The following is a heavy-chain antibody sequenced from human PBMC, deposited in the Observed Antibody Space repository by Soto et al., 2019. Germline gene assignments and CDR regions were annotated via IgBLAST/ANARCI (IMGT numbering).Heavy chain of an antibody. CDR2: ISSDGSST. CDR3: ARVYGSGWAHFDC. Sequence: PGGSLRLSCAASGFTFSNYWMHWVRQAPGKGLVWVSRISSDGSSTNYADSVKGRFTIPRDNAKNTLHLQMNGLRAEDTAVYYCARVYGSGWAHFDCWGQGTLVTVSS. CDR1: GFTFSNYW. V-gene: IGHV3-74*01. D-gene: IGHD6-19*01. J-gene: IGHJ4*02.